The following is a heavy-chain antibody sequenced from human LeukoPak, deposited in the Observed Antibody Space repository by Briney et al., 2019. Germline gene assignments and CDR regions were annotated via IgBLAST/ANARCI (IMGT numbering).Heavy chain of an antibody. CDR2: INLNNGGT. Sequence: GASMKVSCTASVYTFTAYYMHWVRQAPGQGLEWMGWINLNNGGTNYAQKFQGWVTMTRDTSISTAYMELSRLRSDDTAVYYCVRWGDSSCHWGQGTLVTISS. CDR1: VYTFTAYY. CDR3: VRWGDSSCH. J-gene: IGHJ4*02. D-gene: IGHD2-21*01. V-gene: IGHV1-2*04.